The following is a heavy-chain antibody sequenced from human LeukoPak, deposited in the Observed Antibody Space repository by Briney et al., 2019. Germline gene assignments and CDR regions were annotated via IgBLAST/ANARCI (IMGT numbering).Heavy chain of an antibody. CDR3: ARDRVSGSYNY. CDR2: IKEDGSEK. D-gene: IGHD1-26*01. CDR1: GFTFGSYW. V-gene: IGHV3-7*01. Sequence: GGSLRLSCAASGFTFGSYWMSWVRQAPGKGLEWVANIKEDGSEKNYVDSVKGRFTISRDNAKNSLYLQMNSLRAEDTAVYYCARDRVSGSYNYWGQGTLVTVSS. J-gene: IGHJ4*02.